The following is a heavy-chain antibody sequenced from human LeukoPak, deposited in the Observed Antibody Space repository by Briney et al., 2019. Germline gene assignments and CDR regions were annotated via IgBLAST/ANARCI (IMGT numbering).Heavy chain of an antibody. V-gene: IGHV1-46*01. CDR3: ARSRVEQWLDSD. CDR1: GYTFTGYY. Sequence: ASVKVSCKASGYTFTGYYMHWVRQAPGQGLEWMGIINPSGGSTSYAQKFQGRVTMTRDTSTSTVYMELSSLRSEDTAVYYCARSRVEQWLDSDWGQGTLVTVSS. J-gene: IGHJ4*02. D-gene: IGHD6-19*01. CDR2: INPSGGST.